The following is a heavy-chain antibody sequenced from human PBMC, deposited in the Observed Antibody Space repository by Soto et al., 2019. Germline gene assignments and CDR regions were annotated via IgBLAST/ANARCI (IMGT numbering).Heavy chain of an antibody. V-gene: IGHV3-64D*06. CDR2: VSNNASDT. J-gene: IGHJ4*02. CDR3: VKEVGPCCDWSYDFDD. CDR1: GFTFSDYT. Sequence: GGSLRLSCSASGFTFSDYTVHWVRQAPERGLEYVSAVSNNASDTYYADSVRGRFTISRDNSKNTLYLQMSNLTVEDTAVYYCVKEVGPCCDWSYDFDDWGQGTVVTVSS. D-gene: IGHD3-9*01.